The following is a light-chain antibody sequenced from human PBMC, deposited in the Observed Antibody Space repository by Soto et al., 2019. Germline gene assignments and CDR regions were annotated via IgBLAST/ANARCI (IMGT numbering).Light chain of an antibody. CDR2: EAL. CDR3: QQRNNWPLT. J-gene: IGKJ4*02. Sequence: EILLTQSPATLSVSPGDRVTLSCRASRSISTYLAWYQQKPGQAPRXLIYEALNRATGIPARFRGIVSGTDLTITISSLEPEDGEVYDGQQRNNWPLTFGGGTKVDIK. V-gene: IGKV3-11*01. CDR1: RSISTY.